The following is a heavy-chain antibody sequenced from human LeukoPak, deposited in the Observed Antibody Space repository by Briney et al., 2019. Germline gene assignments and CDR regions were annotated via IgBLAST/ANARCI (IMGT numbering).Heavy chain of an antibody. CDR1: GFTFDDYA. Sequence: PGGSLRLSCAASGFTFDDYAMHWVRQAPGKGLEWVSGISWNSGSIGYADSVEGRFTISRDNAKNSLYLQMNSLRAEDTALYYCARQGLSWFDPWGQGTLVTVSS. CDR2: ISWNSGSI. CDR3: ARQGLSWFDP. V-gene: IGHV3-9*01. D-gene: IGHD3-16*01. J-gene: IGHJ5*02.